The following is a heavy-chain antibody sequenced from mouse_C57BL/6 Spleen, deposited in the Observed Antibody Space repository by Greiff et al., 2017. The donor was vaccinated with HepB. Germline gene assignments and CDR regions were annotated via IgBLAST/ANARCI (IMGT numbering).Heavy chain of an antibody. CDR2: ISSGSSTI. Sequence: EVMLVESGGGLVKPGGSLKLSCAASGFTFSDYGMHWVRQAPEKGLEWVAYISSGSSTIYYADTVKGRFTISRDNAKNTLFLQMTSLRSEDTAMYYCARGDYYGSSYVNYAMDYWGQGTSVTVSS. CDR1: GFTFSDYG. J-gene: IGHJ4*01. D-gene: IGHD1-1*01. V-gene: IGHV5-17*01. CDR3: ARGDYYGSSYVNYAMDY.